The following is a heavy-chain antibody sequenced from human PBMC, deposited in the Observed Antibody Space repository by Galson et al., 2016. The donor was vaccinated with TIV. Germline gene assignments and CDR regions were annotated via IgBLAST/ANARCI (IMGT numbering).Heavy chain of an antibody. J-gene: IGHJ4*02. CDR2: ISYDGSDK. CDR1: GFTFSSYS. Sequence: SLRLSCAASGFTFSSYSMHWVRQAPGPGLEWVSFISYDGSDKNYADSVKGQFTISRDKSKNTLYLQRNRRRAEDTALYYCARGFSSYYFDYWGQGTLVTVSS. D-gene: IGHD6-13*01. V-gene: IGHV3-30-3*01. CDR3: ARGFSSYYFDY.